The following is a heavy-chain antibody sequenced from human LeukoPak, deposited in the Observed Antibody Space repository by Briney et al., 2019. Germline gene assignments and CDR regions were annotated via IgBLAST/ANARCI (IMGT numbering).Heavy chain of an antibody. V-gene: IGHV1-2*06. CDR3: ARVASSGWYAFDY. Sequence: ASVKVSCKAPGYTFTGYYMHWVRQAPGQGLEWMGRINPNSGGTNYAQKFQGRVTMTRDTSISTAYMELSRLRSDDTAVYYCARVASSGWYAFDYWGQGTLVTVSS. CDR1: GYTFTGYY. D-gene: IGHD6-19*01. J-gene: IGHJ4*02. CDR2: INPNSGGT.